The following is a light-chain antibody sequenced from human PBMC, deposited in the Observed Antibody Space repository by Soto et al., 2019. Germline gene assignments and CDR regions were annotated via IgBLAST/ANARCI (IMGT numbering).Light chain of an antibody. Sequence: DIQMTQSPSTLSGSVGDRVTITCRASQTISSWLAWYQQKPGKAPKLLIYKASTLKSGAPSRFSGSGSGTEFTLTISSLQPDDFATYYCQHYNSYSEAFGQGTK. V-gene: IGKV1-5*03. J-gene: IGKJ1*01. CDR1: QTISSW. CDR3: QHYNSYSEA. CDR2: KAS.